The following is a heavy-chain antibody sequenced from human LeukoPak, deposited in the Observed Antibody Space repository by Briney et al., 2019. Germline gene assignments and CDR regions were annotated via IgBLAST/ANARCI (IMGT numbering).Heavy chain of an antibody. V-gene: IGHV4-39*01. D-gene: IGHD6-6*01. J-gene: IGHJ4*02. Sequence: SETLSLTCTVSGGSISSYYWGWIRQPPGKGLEWIGSIYYSGSTYYNPSLKSRVTMSVDTSKNQFSLKLSSVTAADTAVYYCARELSYSSSSDYWGQGTLVTVSS. CDR3: ARELSYSSSSDY. CDR1: GGSISSYY. CDR2: IYYSGST.